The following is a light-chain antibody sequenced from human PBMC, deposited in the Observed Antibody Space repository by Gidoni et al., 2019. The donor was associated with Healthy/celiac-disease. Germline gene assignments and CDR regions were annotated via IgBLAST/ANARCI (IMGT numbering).Light chain of an antibody. Sequence: SYELTQPPSVSVSPGQTASITCSGDKLGDRYACWYQQKPGQSPVLVIYHDSTRPSGIPERVSGSNAGNTATLTISGTQAMDESDYYCQAWDSSTGVFGGGTKLTVL. CDR2: HDS. V-gene: IGLV3-1*01. CDR1: KLGDRY. CDR3: QAWDSSTGV. J-gene: IGLJ2*01.